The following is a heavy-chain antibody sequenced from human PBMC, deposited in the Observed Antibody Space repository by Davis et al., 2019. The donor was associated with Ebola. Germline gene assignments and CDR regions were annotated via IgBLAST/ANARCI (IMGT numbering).Heavy chain of an antibody. CDR2: VYYSGRT. Sequence: PSETLSLTCTVSGGSISSHYWSWIRQPPGKGLEWIGNVYYSGRTNYNPSLKSRVTMSIDTSKNQVSLELSSVTAADTAMYYCARADYDLLTGYFNDPSDLWGPGTVVTVSS. CDR1: GGSISSHY. V-gene: IGHV4-59*11. CDR3: ARADYDLLTGYFNDPSDL. J-gene: IGHJ3*01. D-gene: IGHD3-9*01.